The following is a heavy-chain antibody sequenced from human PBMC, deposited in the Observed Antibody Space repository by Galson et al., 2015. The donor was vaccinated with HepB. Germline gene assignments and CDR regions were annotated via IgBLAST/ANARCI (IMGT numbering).Heavy chain of an antibody. J-gene: IGHJ5*02. D-gene: IGHD1/OR15-1a*01. V-gene: IGHV4-39*07. CDR1: GGSISSSSYY. Sequence: ETLSLTCTVSGGSISSSSYYWGWIRQPPGKGLEWIGSIYYSGSTYYNPSLKSRVTISVDTSKNQFSLKLSSVTAADTAVYYCARDLSPPWNRGWFDPWGQGTLVTVSS. CDR2: IYYSGST. CDR3: ARDLSPPWNRGWFDP.